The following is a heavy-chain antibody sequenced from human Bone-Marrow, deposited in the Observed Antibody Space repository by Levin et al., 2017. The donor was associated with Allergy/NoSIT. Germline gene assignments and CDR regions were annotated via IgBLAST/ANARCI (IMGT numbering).Heavy chain of an antibody. CDR1: GFTFTTYD. CDR3: QAWRHDELSVDYYYGVNF. J-gene: IGHJ6*01. D-gene: IGHD5-12*01. Sequence: ASVKVSCKASGFTFTTYDIYWVRQATGQGLEWMGWLDPNTGNTAFAREFQDRVTMTTDTSINTAYMELARLTSEDTAVYYCQAWRHDELSVDYYYGVNFWGQGTTVTVSS. CDR2: LDPNTGNT. V-gene: IGHV1-8*01.